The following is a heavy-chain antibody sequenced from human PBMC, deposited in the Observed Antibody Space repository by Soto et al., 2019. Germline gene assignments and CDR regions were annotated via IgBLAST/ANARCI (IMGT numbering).Heavy chain of an antibody. V-gene: IGHV2-26*01. Sequence: QVTLKESGPVLVKPTETLTLTCTVSGFSLSNARMGVSWIRQPPGKALEWLAHIFSNDEKSYSTSLKSRLTISEDTSQSQVVLTMTNMDPVDTATYYCAQRYRNYVFYYYYYMDVWGKGTKVTVSS. CDR1: GFSLSNARMG. CDR3: AQRYRNYVFYYYYYMDV. D-gene: IGHD4-4*01. J-gene: IGHJ6*03. CDR2: IFSNDEK.